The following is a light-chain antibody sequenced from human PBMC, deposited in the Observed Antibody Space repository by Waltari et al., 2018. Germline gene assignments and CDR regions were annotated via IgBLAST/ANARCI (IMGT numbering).Light chain of an antibody. Sequence: DIQMTQSPSTLSASIGDRVTITCRASQNVDTWLAWYQQKPGKAPKLLVYKTSTLQSGVTSRFSGSGSGTHFTLTISSLQPDDFATYYCQQYNTYWTFGQGTKVE. V-gene: IGKV1-5*03. CDR1: QNVDTW. CDR2: KTS. J-gene: IGKJ1*01. CDR3: QQYNTYWT.